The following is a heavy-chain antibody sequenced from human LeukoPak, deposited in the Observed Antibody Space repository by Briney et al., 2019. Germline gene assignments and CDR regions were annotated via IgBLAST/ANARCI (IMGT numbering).Heavy chain of an antibody. CDR2: IYHSGST. J-gene: IGHJ4*02. D-gene: IGHD3-22*01. Sequence: SETLSLTCAVSGYSISSCYYWGWIRQPPGKGLDWIGSIYHSGSTYYNPSLKSRVTIYVEKSKNQFSLKLSSVTDADTNVYYCARHGNCYDSSECFDYWGQGTLVTVSS. CDR1: GYSISSCYY. V-gene: IGHV4-38-2*01. CDR3: ARHGNCYDSSECFDY.